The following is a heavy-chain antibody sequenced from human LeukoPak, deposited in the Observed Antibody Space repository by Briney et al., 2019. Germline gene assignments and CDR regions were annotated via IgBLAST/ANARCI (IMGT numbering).Heavy chain of an antibody. D-gene: IGHD6-6*01. J-gene: IGHJ4*02. V-gene: IGHV3-23*01. CDR1: GFAFSSYA. CDR3: VREGANSTSPPAAY. CDR2: ISGSGGST. Sequence: GGSLRLSCAASGFAFSSYATCGGRQAPGKGLEWVSAISGSGGSTYYADSVRGRFTISRDNARNSLFLKMNILTAEYTAIYYCVREGANSTSPPAAYCGEGTLVSVSS.